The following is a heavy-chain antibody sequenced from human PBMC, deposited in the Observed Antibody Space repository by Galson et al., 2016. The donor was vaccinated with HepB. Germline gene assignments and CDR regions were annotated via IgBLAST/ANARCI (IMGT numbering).Heavy chain of an antibody. CDR2: INTDGTST. V-gene: IGHV3-74*01. J-gene: IGHJ4*02. CDR1: GFTLSNYW. CDR3: ARDPLPIAVGTVTFDS. D-gene: IGHD2-21*02. Sequence: SLRLSCAASGFTLSNYWMHWVRQAPGKGLLWVSRINTDGTSTTYADSVKGRFTISRDNAKNTLYLQMNSLRDEDTAVYYCARDPLPIAVGTVTFDSWGQGTLVTVSS.